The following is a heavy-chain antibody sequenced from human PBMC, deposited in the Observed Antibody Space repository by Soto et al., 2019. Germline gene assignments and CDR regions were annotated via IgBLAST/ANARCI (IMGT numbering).Heavy chain of an antibody. D-gene: IGHD3-10*01. CDR1: GGTFSSYA. V-gene: IGHV1-69*01. Sequence: QVQLVQSGAEVKKPGSSVKVSCKASGGTFSSYAISWVRQAPGQGLGWMGGIIAIFGTANYAQKFQGRVTITADESTSTAYMERSSLRSEDTAVYYCAPAFRGEVAGQPTASGGFDLWGQGTMVTDSS. J-gene: IGHJ3*01. CDR3: APAFRGEVAGQPTASGGFDL. CDR2: IIAIFGTA.